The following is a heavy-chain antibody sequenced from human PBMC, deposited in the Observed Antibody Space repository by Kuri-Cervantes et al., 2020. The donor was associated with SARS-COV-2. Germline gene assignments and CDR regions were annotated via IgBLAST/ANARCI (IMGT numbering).Heavy chain of an antibody. CDR2: KSYDGSNK. CDR3: AKGFTIFGVVIFPLSYYYGMDV. D-gene: IGHD3-3*01. J-gene: IGHJ6*02. CDR1: GFTFSSYG. V-gene: IGHV3-30*18. Sequence: GGSLRLSCAASGFTFSSYGMHWVRQAPGKGLEWVAVKSYDGSNKYYADSAKGRFTISRDNSKNTLYLQMNSLRAEDTAVYYCAKGFTIFGVVIFPLSYYYGMDVWGQGTTVTVSS.